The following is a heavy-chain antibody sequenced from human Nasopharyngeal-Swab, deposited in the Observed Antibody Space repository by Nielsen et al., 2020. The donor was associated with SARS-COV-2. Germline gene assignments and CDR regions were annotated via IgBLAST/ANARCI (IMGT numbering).Heavy chain of an antibody. CDR3: ARTDIVVVPAATTPRKDGMDV. CDR1: GGSFSGYY. Sequence: SETLSLTCAVYGGSFSGYYWSWIRQPPGKGLEWIGEINHSGSTNYNPSLKSRVTTSVDMSKNQFSLKLSSVTAADTAVYYCARTDIVVVPAATTPRKDGMDVWGQGTTVTVSS. D-gene: IGHD2-2*01. CDR2: INHSGST. J-gene: IGHJ6*02. V-gene: IGHV4-34*01.